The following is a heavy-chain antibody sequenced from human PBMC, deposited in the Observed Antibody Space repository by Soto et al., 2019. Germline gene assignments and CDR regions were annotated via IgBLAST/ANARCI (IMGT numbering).Heavy chain of an antibody. D-gene: IGHD2-15*01. CDR2: MYYSGST. Sequence: SETLSLTCTVSGGSISSSSYYWGWIRQPPGKVLEWIVSMYYSGSTCYNPSLKSRVTVSVDTSKNQFSVRLSSVTAADTAVYYCARQTGSSHAWGQGTLVTVSS. CDR3: ARQTGSSHA. V-gene: IGHV4-39*01. CDR1: GGSISSSSYY. J-gene: IGHJ5*02.